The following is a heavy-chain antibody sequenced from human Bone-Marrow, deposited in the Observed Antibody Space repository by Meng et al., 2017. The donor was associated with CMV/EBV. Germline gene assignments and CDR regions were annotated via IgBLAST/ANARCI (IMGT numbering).Heavy chain of an antibody. CDR3: ARSPGAIFGVVRDYYFDY. V-gene: IGHV1-18*01. CDR2: ISAYNGNT. J-gene: IGHJ4*02. D-gene: IGHD3-3*01. CDR1: GYTFTSYG. Sequence: ASVKVSCKASGYTFTSYGISWVRQAPGQGLEWMGWISAYNGNTNYAQKLQGRVTMTTDTSTSTAYMELSSLRSEDTAVYYCARSPGAIFGVVRDYYFDYWGQGTLVTVSS.